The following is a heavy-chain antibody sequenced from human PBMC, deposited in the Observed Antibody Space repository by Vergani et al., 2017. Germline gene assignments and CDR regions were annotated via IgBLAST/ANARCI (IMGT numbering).Heavy chain of an antibody. CDR2: IDRYYGGK. J-gene: IGHJ2*01. D-gene: IGHD3-16*01. Sequence: VEAGGGLVQPGGSLRLSFTASGFTFQAFVFPWVRQVSGRGLEWVSGIDRYYGGKNENSFVGGFSISRDNAKKAVFLQMNNLRHEDTALYFCVKDNDYDADGTFDLWCRGTLVTIAS. V-gene: IGHV3-9*01. CDR3: VKDNDYDADGTFDL. CDR1: GFTFQAFV.